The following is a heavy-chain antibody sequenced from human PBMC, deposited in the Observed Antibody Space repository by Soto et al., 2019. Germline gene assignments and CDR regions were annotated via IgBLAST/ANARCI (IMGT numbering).Heavy chain of an antibody. CDR1: GFTFSSYG. V-gene: IGHV3-30*03. D-gene: IGHD3-9*01. Sequence: PGGSLRLSCAASGFTFSSYGMHWVRQAPGKGLEWVAVISYDGSNKYYADSVKGRFTISRDNSKNTLYLQMNSLRAEDTAVYYCAHFDWFIDYWGQGTLVTVSS. CDR3: AHFDWFIDY. CDR2: ISYDGSNK. J-gene: IGHJ4*02.